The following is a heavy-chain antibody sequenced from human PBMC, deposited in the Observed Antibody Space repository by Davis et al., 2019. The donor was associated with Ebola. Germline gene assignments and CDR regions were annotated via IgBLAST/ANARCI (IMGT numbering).Heavy chain of an antibody. CDR1: GFTFSSYW. J-gene: IGHJ6*03. Sequence: GESLKISCAASGFTFSSYWMSWVRQAPGKGLEWVSAISGSGGSTYYADSVKGRFTISRDNSKNTLYLQMNSLRAEDTAVYYCANPNSRHYYYMDVWGKGTTVTVSS. D-gene: IGHD4-11*01. CDR2: ISGSGGST. V-gene: IGHV3-23*01. CDR3: ANPNSRHYYYMDV.